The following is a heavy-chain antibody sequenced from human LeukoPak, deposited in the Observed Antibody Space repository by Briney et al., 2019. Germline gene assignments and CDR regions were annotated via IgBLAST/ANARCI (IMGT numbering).Heavy chain of an antibody. Sequence: ESSQTLSLTCTVSGGSISSGDYYWSWIRQPPGKGLEWIGYIYYSGSTNYNPSLKSRLTISVDTPKNQFSLKLSSVTAADTAVYYCARHLSSELFTLDYWGQGMLVTVSS. V-gene: IGHV4-30-4*01. CDR1: GGSISSGDYY. CDR3: ARHLSSELFTLDY. D-gene: IGHD1-7*01. J-gene: IGHJ4*02. CDR2: IYYSGST.